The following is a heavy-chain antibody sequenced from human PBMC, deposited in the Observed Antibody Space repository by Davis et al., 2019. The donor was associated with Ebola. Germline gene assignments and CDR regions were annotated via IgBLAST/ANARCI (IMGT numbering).Heavy chain of an antibody. D-gene: IGHD1-1*01. CDR2: INQDGSQK. Sequence: PGGSLRLSCAASRFTFSRYWMSWVRQAPGKGLEWVANINQDGSQKYYVDSLKGRFTISTDNAKTSVFLQMNSLRAEDTAVYYCAAMEINPGALDYWGQGTLVTVSS. CDR3: AAMEINPGALDY. J-gene: IGHJ4*02. CDR1: RFTFSRYW. V-gene: IGHV3-7*03.